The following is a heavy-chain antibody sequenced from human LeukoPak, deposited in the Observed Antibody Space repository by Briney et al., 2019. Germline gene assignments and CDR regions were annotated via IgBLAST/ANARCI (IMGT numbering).Heavy chain of an antibody. V-gene: IGHV4-4*07. Sequence: SETLSLTCTVSGGSISSYYWSWIRQPAGKGLEWIGRIYTSGSTNYNPSLKSRVTMSVDTSKNQFSLKLSSVTAADTAVYYCATHDDFRNWFDPWGQGTLVTVSS. CDR3: ATHDDFRNWFDP. CDR2: IYTSGST. CDR1: GGSISSYY. J-gene: IGHJ5*02. D-gene: IGHD4-17*01.